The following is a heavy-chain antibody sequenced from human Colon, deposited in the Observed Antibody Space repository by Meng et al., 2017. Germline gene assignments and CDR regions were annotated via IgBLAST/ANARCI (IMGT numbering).Heavy chain of an antibody. CDR3: ARESVAGTHWFDP. CDR1: GGSISSGGYY. Sequence: QVQLQESGPGLVKPSPTLSLTCSVSGGSISSGGYYWSWIRQHPGKGLEWIGYIHFSGSTYYNPSLNSRITISVDTSKKQFSLKLSSVTAADTAVYYCARESVAGTHWFDPWGQGTLVTVSS. CDR2: IHFSGST. D-gene: IGHD6-19*01. J-gene: IGHJ5*02. V-gene: IGHV4-30-4*08.